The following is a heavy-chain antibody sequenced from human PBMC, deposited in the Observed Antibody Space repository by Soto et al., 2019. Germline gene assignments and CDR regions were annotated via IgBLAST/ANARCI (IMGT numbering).Heavy chain of an antibody. V-gene: IGHV5-51*01. Sequence: PGESLKISCKSSGYSFTSYWIGWVRQMPGKGLERMGIIYPGDSDTRYSPSFQGQVTISADKSISTAYLQWSSLKASDTAMYYCARAGRITGTHVSPWGQGTLVTVSS. CDR3: ARAGRITGTHVSP. CDR1: GYSFTSYW. CDR2: IYPGDSDT. J-gene: IGHJ5*02. D-gene: IGHD1-20*01.